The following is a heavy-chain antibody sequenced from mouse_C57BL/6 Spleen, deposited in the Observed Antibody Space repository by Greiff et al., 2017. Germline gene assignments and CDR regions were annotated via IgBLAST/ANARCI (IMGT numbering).Heavy chain of an antibody. V-gene: IGHV3-6*01. CDR3: AREGGWLLGDYYAMDY. CDR1: GYSITSGYY. Sequence: EVQLQESGPGLVKPSQSLSLTCSVTGYSITSGYYWNWIRQFPGNKLEWMGYISYDGSNNYNPSLKNRISITRDTSKNQFFLKLNSVTTEDTATYYCAREGGWLLGDYYAMDYWGQGTSVTVSS. CDR2: ISYDGSN. D-gene: IGHD2-3*01. J-gene: IGHJ4*01.